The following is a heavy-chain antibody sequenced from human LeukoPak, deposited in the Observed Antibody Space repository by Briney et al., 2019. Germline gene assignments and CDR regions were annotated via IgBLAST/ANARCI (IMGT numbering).Heavy chain of an antibody. CDR1: GXTFSSYS. V-gene: IGHV3-21*01. CDR3: AKQQLVLD. D-gene: IGHD6-13*01. Sequence: PGRSLRLSCAASGXTFSSYSMNWVRQAPGKGLECVSSISSSSSYIYYADSVKGRFTISRDNAKNSLYLQMNSLRAEDTAVYYRAKQQLVLDWGQGTLVTVSS. CDR2: ISSSSSYI. J-gene: IGHJ4*02.